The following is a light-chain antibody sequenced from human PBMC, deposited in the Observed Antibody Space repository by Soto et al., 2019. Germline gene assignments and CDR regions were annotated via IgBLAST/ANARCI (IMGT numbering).Light chain of an antibody. Sequence: EIVLTQSPGTLSLSPGERVTLSCRASQSVRSSYLAWYQQVPGQAPRLLIYGASRRATGIADRFSGRGSGTDLTLTISRLEPEDFAVYYCQQYGSSWTFGQGTKVEIK. CDR3: QQYGSSWT. J-gene: IGKJ1*01. CDR1: QSVRSSY. V-gene: IGKV3-20*01. CDR2: GAS.